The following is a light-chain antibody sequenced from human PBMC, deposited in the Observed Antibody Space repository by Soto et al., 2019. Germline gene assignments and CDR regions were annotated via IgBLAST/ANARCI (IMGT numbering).Light chain of an antibody. V-gene: IGKV3-20*01. CDR2: VAS. J-gene: IGKJ1*01. CDR1: QSVRSNY. Sequence: ENVLTQSPGILSLSPGERATLSCRASQSVRSNYLAWYQQKPGQSPRLLIYVASNRASGIPDRFSGSGSGTDFSLTISRLEPEDFAVYYCQQYGSLPRTFGQGTRV. CDR3: QQYGSLPRT.